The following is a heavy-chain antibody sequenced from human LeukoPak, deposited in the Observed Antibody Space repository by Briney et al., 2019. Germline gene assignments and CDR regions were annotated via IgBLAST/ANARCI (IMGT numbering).Heavy chain of an antibody. Sequence: GGSLRLSCAASGFTFSNYAMHWVRQAPGKGLEWVAVISYDGSNNYYADSVKGRFTISRDNSRNTLYLQMNSLRAEDTAVYYCAKDLNSYDFWSGYYISYFDYWGQGTLVTVSS. D-gene: IGHD3-3*01. CDR2: ISYDGSNN. J-gene: IGHJ4*02. CDR1: GFTFSNYA. CDR3: AKDLNSYDFWSGYYISYFDY. V-gene: IGHV3-30*04.